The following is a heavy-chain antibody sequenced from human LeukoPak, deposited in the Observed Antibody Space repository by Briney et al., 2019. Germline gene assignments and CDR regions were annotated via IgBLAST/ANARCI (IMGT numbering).Heavy chain of an antibody. CDR1: GITFSSYA. D-gene: IGHD3-10*01. CDR2: ISYDGSNK. Sequence: AGTFLRLFCAASGITFSSYAMHWVRHAPREGLEWGAVISYDGSNKYYADSVKGRFTISRDNSKNTLYLQMNSLRAEDTAVYYCARDRATLKGIDYWGQGTLVTVSS. J-gene: IGHJ4*02. V-gene: IGHV3-30-3*01. CDR3: ARDRATLKGIDY.